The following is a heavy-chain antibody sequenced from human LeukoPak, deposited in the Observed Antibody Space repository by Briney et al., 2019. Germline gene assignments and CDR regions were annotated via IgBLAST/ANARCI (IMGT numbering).Heavy chain of an antibody. CDR2: IYYSGST. Sequence: SETLSLTCTVSGGSIGSYYWSWIRQSPGKGLEWIGYIYYSGSTNYNPSLKSRVTISVDTSKNQFSLKLSSVTAADTAVYYCARDGLAYCGGDCYSSLWGQGTLVTVSS. J-gene: IGHJ4*02. D-gene: IGHD2-21*02. V-gene: IGHV4-59*01. CDR3: ARDGLAYCGGDCYSSL. CDR1: GGSIGSYY.